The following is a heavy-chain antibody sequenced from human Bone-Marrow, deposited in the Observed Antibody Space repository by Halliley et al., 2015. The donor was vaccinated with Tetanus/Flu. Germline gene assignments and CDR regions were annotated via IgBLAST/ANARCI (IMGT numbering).Heavy chain of an antibody. CDR2: NNHRGSP. CDR3: AKNSRPYDIEALDI. D-gene: IGHD3-3*01. Sequence: GENNHRGSPNRTPSLRGRVTISVDTSKTQFSLKVRSVPAADTAVYYCAKNSRPYDIEALDIWGQGTMVTVSS. J-gene: IGHJ3*02. V-gene: IGHV4-34*01.